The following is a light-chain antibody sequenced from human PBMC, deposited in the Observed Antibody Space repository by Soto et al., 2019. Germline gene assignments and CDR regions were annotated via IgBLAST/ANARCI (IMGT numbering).Light chain of an antibody. Sequence: EIVLTQSPATLSLSPGERATLSCRASQSVNNYLAWYQQKPGQAPRLLIYDTSDRASGIPARFSGSGSGTEFTLTISSLQSEDFAVYYCQQYNNWFLTFAGGTKPDIK. J-gene: IGKJ4*01. CDR3: QQYNNWFLT. CDR1: QSVNNY. V-gene: IGKV3D-15*01. CDR2: DTS.